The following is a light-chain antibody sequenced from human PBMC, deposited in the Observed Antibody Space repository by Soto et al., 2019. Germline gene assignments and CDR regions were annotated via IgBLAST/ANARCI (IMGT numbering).Light chain of an antibody. Sequence: EIVLTQSPGTLSLSPGERTTLSCRASQSIRSSYLAWYQQTPGQAPRLLVYGASSRATGIPDRFSGSGSGTDCTLTISRLEPEEFALYDFQQYSRTCWTLGQGTKVESK. CDR1: QSIRSSY. CDR3: QQYSRTCWT. V-gene: IGKV3-20*01. J-gene: IGKJ1*01. CDR2: GAS.